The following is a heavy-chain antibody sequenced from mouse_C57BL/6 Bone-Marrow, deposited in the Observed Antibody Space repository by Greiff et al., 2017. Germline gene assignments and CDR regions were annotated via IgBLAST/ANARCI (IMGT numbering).Heavy chain of an antibody. D-gene: IGHD1-1*01. CDR3: ARRYYGSSWYFDV. V-gene: IGHV1-9*01. Sequence: QVQLKQSGAELMKPGASVKLSCKATGYTFTGYWIAWVKQRPGHGLEWIGEILPGSGCTNYNEKVKGKATFTADTASNTVYMQLSSLTTEDSAIYYCARRYYGSSWYFDVWGTGTTVTVSS. CDR2: ILPGSGCT. CDR1: GYTFTGYW. J-gene: IGHJ1*03.